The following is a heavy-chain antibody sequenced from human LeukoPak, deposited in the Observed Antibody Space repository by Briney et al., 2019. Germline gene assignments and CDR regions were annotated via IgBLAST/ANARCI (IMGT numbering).Heavy chain of an antibody. CDR2: IYTSGST. CDR3: AREFPPPIAVADAHDAFDI. D-gene: IGHD6-19*01. V-gene: IGHV4-4*07. Sequence: SETLSLTCTVSGGSISSYYWSWIRQPAGKGLEWIGRIYTSGSTNYNPSLKSRVTMSVDTSKNQFSLKLSSVTAADTAVYYCAREFPPPIAVADAHDAFDIWGQGTMVTVSS. CDR1: GGSISSYY. J-gene: IGHJ3*02.